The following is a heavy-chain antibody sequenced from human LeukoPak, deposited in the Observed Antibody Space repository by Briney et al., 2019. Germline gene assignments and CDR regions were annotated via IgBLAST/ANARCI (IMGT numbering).Heavy chain of an antibody. J-gene: IGHJ3*02. V-gene: IGHV4-39*07. CDR2: IYYSGST. D-gene: IGHD6-13*01. CDR1: GGSISSSSYY. Sequence: PSETLSLTCTVSGGSISSSSYYWGWIRQPPGKGLEWIGSIYYSGSTYYNPSLKSRVTISVDTSKNQFSLKLNSVTAADTAVYYCARAKFRSSSWYGAFDIWGQGTMVTVSS. CDR3: ARAKFRSSSWYGAFDI.